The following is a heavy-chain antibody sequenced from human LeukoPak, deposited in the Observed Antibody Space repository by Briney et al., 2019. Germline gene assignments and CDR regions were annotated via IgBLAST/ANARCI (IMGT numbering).Heavy chain of an antibody. J-gene: IGHJ4*02. Sequence: KTSETLSLTCTVSGGSISSSSYYWGWIRQPPGKGLEWIGSIYYSGSTYYNPSLKSRVTISVDTSKNQFSLKLSSVTAADTAVYYCARDSVTGTDYWGQGTLVTVSS. CDR2: IYYSGST. CDR3: ARDSVTGTDY. V-gene: IGHV4-39*02. D-gene: IGHD1-1*01. CDR1: GGSISSSSYY.